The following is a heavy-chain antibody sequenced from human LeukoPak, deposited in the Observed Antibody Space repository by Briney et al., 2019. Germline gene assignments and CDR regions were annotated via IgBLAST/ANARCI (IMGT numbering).Heavy chain of an antibody. J-gene: IGHJ4*02. CDR3: ARVVVTAIPCYFDY. D-gene: IGHD2-21*02. V-gene: IGHV4-39*07. CDR1: GGSISSNTYY. Sequence: PSKTLSLTCTVSGGSISSNTYYWGWIRQPPGKGLEWIGSIYYSGSTYYNPSLKSRVTISVDTSKNQFSLKLSSVTAADTAVYYCARVVVTAIPCYFDYWGQGTLVTVSS. CDR2: IYYSGST.